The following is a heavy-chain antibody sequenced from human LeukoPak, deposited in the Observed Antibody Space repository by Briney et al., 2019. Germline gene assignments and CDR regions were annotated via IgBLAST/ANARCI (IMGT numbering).Heavy chain of an antibody. CDR1: GFTFSSYA. J-gene: IGHJ4*02. Sequence: GGSLRLSCAASGFTFSSYAMSWVRQAPGKGLEWVSAISGSGGSTYYADSVKGRSTISRDNSKNTLYLQMNSLRAEDTAVYYCAKDMSGEGGSYYAPFAYWGQGTLVTVSS. CDR3: AKDMSGEGGSYYAPFAY. D-gene: IGHD1-26*01. V-gene: IGHV3-23*01. CDR2: ISGSGGST.